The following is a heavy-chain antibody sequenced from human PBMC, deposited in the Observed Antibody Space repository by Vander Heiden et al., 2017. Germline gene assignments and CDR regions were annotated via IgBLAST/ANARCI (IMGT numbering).Heavy chain of an antibody. D-gene: IGHD3-22*01. CDR3: AKTAGSDSSGYYYDF. J-gene: IGHJ4*02. CDR2: LYSSGTT. CDR1: GVTVSSNY. V-gene: IGHV3-53*01. Sequence: VQLVESGGGLIQHGGSMGLYCAASGVTVSSNYMTCVRQAPGKGLEWVSVLYSSGTTYYADSMEGRFIISRDNSKNTLYLQMNSLRAEDTAVYYCAKTAGSDSSGYYYDFWGQGTLVTVSS.